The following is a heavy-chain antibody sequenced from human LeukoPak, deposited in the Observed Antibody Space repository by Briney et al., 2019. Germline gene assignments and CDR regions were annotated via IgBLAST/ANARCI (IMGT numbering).Heavy chain of an antibody. J-gene: IGHJ1*01. CDR2: ISGSGGST. CDR1: GFTFSSYE. D-gene: IGHD6-13*01. Sequence: GGSLRLSCAASGFTFSSYEMNWVRQAPGKGLEWVSAISGSGGSTYYADSVKGRFTISRDNSKNTLYLQMNSLRAEDTAVYYCATYHRKYSSSWPPAEYFQHWGQGTLVTVSS. V-gene: IGHV3-23*01. CDR3: ATYHRKYSSSWPPAEYFQH.